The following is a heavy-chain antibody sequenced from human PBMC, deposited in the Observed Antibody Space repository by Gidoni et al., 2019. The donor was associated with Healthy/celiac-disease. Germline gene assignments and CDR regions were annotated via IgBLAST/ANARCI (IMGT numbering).Heavy chain of an antibody. CDR2: MSSSGSTI. Sequence: QVQLVESGGGLVKPGGSLRLSCAASGFTFRDYYMTWIRQAPGKGLEWFSYMSSSGSTIYYADSGKGRFTISRDNAKNSLYLQMNSLRAEDTAVYYCARDPTVYGSGSYYTEELYYYGMDVWGQGTTVTVSS. J-gene: IGHJ6*02. V-gene: IGHV3-11*01. D-gene: IGHD3-10*01. CDR1: GFTFRDYY. CDR3: ARDPTVYGSGSYYTEELYYYGMDV.